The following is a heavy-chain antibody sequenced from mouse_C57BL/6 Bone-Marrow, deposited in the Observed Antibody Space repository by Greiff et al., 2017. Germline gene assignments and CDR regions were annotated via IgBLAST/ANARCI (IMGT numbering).Heavy chain of an antibody. CDR2: INPYNGGT. D-gene: IGHD1-1*01. CDR1: GYTFTDYY. J-gene: IGHJ4*01. Sequence: EVQLQQSGPVLVKPGASVKMSCKASGYTFTDYYMNWVKQSHGKSLEWIGVINPYNGGTSYNQKFKGKATLTVDKSSSTAYMELNSLTSEDSAVYYCARWDYGSSYLMDYWGQGTSVTVSS. V-gene: IGHV1-19*01. CDR3: ARWDYGSSYLMDY.